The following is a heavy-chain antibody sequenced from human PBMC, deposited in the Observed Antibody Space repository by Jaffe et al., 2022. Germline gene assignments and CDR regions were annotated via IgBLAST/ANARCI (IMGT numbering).Heavy chain of an antibody. V-gene: IGHV4-30-2*01. Sequence: QLQLQESGSGLVKPSQTLSLTCAVSGGSISNGGYSWSWIRQPPGKGLEWIGYIYHGESTYFNPSLKSRVSLSVDRSKNHFSLRLNSVTAADTAVYYCAVVVAGSEHFQEWGQGTLVTVSS. CDR1: GGSISNGGYS. D-gene: IGHD2-15*01. CDR3: AVVVAGSEHFQE. CDR2: IYHGEST. J-gene: IGHJ1*01.